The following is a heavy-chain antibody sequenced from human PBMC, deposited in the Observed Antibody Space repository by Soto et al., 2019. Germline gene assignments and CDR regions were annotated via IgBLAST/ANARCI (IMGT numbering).Heavy chain of an antibody. V-gene: IGHV5-51*01. CDR2: IYPGDSDT. J-gene: IGHJ6*02. CDR3: ARLHAGGPPSVGMDV. Sequence: GESLKISCKGSGYSFTSYWIGWVRQMPGKGLEWMGIIYPGDSDTRYSPSFQGQVTISADKSISTAYLQWSSLKASDTAMYYCARLHAGGPPSVGMDVWGQGTTVTVSS. D-gene: IGHD3-16*01. CDR1: GYSFTSYW.